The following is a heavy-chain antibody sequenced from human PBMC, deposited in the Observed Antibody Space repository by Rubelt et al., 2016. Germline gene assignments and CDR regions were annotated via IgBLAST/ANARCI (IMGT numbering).Heavy chain of an antibody. Sequence: HVRLHQWGAGLLKPSETLFLSCAVYDESFTDFQWTWIRQSPVKGLEWIGDIDHNGGVNYNPSLKGRVSISVDASKSQFFLNRTSVTDADTAVYYCARGHSPVVALPLRPAWFDPWGQGTRVTVSS. CDR1: DESFTDFQ. D-gene: IGHD2-15*01. CDR2: IDHNGGV. CDR3: ARGHSPVVALPLRPAWFDP. V-gene: IGHV4-34*01. J-gene: IGHJ5*02.